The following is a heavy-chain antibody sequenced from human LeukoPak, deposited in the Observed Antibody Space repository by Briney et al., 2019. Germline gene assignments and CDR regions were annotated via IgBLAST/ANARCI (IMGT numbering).Heavy chain of an antibody. CDR3: ARDSDTSSSFGY. CDR2: INPSGGST. Sequence: GASVKVSCKTSGYTFTSYYLHWVRQAPGQGLEWMGIINPSGGSTSYAQKFQGRVTMTRDTSTTTVYMELSSLRSEDTALYYCARDSDTSSSFGYWGQGTLVTVSS. CDR1: GYTFTSYY. J-gene: IGHJ4*02. V-gene: IGHV1-46*01. D-gene: IGHD6-6*01.